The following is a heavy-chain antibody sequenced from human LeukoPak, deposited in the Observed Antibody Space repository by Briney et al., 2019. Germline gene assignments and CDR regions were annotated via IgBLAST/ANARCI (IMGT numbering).Heavy chain of an antibody. CDR3: ARGVTYCSSTSCYTLDY. D-gene: IGHD2-2*02. V-gene: IGHV1-8*01. Sequence: ASVKVSCKASGYTFSSSDINWVRQATGQGLEWMGWMNPNSGNTGYVQKFQGRVTMTRNTSISTAYMELSSLRSEDTAVYHCARGVTYCSSTSCYTLDYWGQGTLVTVSS. CDR2: MNPNSGNT. CDR1: GYTFSSSD. J-gene: IGHJ4*02.